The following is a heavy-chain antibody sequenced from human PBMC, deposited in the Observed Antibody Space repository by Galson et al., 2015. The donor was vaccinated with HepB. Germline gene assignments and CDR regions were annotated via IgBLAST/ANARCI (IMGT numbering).Heavy chain of an antibody. D-gene: IGHD3-22*01. CDR3: ARDWSDSSGYQGAFDI. J-gene: IGHJ3*02. V-gene: IGHV3-21*01. CDR2: ISSSSSYI. CDR1: GFTFSSYS. Sequence: SLRLSCAASGFTFSSYSMNWVRQAPGKGLEWVSSISSSSSYIYYADSVKGRFTISRDNAKNSLYLQMNSLRAEDTAVYYCARDWSDSSGYQGAFDIWGQGTMVTVSS.